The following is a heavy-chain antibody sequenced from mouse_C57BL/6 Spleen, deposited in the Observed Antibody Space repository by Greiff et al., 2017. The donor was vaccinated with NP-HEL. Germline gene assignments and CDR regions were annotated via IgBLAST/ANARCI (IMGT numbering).Heavy chain of an antibody. J-gene: IGHJ2*01. CDR3: ARRDYYGSRYFDY. CDR1: GFTFSSYG. D-gene: IGHD1-1*01. Sequence: EVKLMESGGDLVKPGGSLKLSCAASGFTFSSYGMSWVRQTPDKRLEWVATISSGGSYTYYPDSVKGRFTISRDNAKNTLYLQMSSLKSEDTAMYYCARRDYYGSRYFDYWGQGTTLTVSS. V-gene: IGHV5-6*02. CDR2: ISSGGSYT.